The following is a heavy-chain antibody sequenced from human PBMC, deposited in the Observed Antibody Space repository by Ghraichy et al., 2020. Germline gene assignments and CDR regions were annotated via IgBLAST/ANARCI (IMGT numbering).Heavy chain of an antibody. D-gene: IGHD2/OR15-2a*01. V-gene: IGHV3-74*01. Sequence: GGSLRLSCAASGFTFASHWMHWVRQPPGKGLVWVSRINYDGSDTSYADFVNGRFTISRDNVKDTLHLQMNSLRADDTAVYYCVRNSWGPDYWGQGALVSVSS. CDR2: INYDGSDT. J-gene: IGHJ4*02. CDR3: VRNSWGPDY. CDR1: GFTFASHW.